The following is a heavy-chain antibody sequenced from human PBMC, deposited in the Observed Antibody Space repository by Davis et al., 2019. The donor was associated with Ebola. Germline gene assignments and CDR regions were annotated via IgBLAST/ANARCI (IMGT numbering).Heavy chain of an antibody. CDR1: GYTFTSYA. J-gene: IGHJ4*02. CDR3: ARAGDGYNLGYYFDY. CDR2: INAGNGNT. V-gene: IGHV1-3*01. Sequence: AASVKVSCKASGYTFTSYAMHWVRQAPGQRLEWMGWINAGNGNTKYSQKFQGRVTITRDTSASTAYMELSSLRSEDTAVYYCARAGDGYNLGYYFDYWGQGTLVTVSS. D-gene: IGHD5-24*01.